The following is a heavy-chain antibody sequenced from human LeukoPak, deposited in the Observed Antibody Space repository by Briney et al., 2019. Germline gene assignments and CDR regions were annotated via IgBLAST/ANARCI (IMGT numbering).Heavy chain of an antibody. V-gene: IGHV3-30*03. CDR2: ISYDGSNK. CDR1: GFTFSSYG. D-gene: IGHD3-3*01. J-gene: IGHJ6*02. Sequence: GGSLRLSCAASGFTFSSYGMHWVRQAPGKGLEWVAVISYDGSNKYYADSVKGRFTISRDNSKNTLYLQMNSLRAEDTAVYYCAITPKAGVANPFYYYYGMDVWGQGTTVTVSS. CDR3: AITPKAGVANPFYYYYGMDV.